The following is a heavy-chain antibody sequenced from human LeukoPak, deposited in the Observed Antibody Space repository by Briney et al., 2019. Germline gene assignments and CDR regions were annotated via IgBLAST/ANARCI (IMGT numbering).Heavy chain of an antibody. D-gene: IGHD3-22*01. Sequence: SVKVSCKASGGTFSSYAISWVRQAPGQGLEWMGGIIPIFGTANYAQKFQGRVTITTDESTSTAYMELSSLRSKDTAVYYCARYYDSSATTLNYFDYWGQGTLVTVSS. CDR3: ARYYDSSATTLNYFDY. J-gene: IGHJ4*02. V-gene: IGHV1-69*05. CDR2: IIPIFGTA. CDR1: GGTFSSYA.